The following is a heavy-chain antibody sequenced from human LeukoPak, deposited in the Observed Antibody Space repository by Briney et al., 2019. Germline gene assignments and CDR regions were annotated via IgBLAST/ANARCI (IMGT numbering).Heavy chain of an antibody. CDR1: GYTSTSYG. Sequence: ASVKVSCKASGYTSTSYGISWVRQAPGQGLEWMGWISGYNGNTNYAQKFQGRVTMTTDTSTSTAYMELRSLRSDDTAVYYCARADIRAIASSGWYGFDYWGQGTLVTVSS. J-gene: IGHJ4*02. D-gene: IGHD6-19*01. CDR2: ISGYNGNT. V-gene: IGHV1-18*01. CDR3: ARADIRAIASSGWYGFDY.